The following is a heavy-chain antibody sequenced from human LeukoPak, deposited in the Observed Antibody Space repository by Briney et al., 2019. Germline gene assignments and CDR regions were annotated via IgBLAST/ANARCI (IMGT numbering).Heavy chain of an antibody. D-gene: IGHD6-13*01. CDR2: IYYSGST. Sequence: SETLSLTCTVSGGSISSSSYYWSWIRQPPGKGLEWIGYIYYSGSTNYNPSLKSRVTISVDTSKNQFSLKLSSVTAADTAVYYCARTIAAAGVDAFDIWGQGTMVTVSS. CDR1: GGSISSSSYY. J-gene: IGHJ3*02. CDR3: ARTIAAAGVDAFDI. V-gene: IGHV4-61*05.